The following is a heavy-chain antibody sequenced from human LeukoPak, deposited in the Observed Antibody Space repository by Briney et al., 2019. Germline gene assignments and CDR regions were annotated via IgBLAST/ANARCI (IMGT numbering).Heavy chain of an antibody. CDR3: ARGRRYCSSTSCYDSWFDP. CDR2: INTNTGNP. V-gene: IGHV7-4-1*02. Sequence: ASVKVSCKASGYTFTSYAMNWVRQAPGQGLEWMGWINTNTGNPTYAQGFTGRFVFSLDTSVSTAYLQISSLKAEDTAVCYCARGRRYCSSTSCYDSWFDPWGQGTLVTVSS. J-gene: IGHJ5*02. D-gene: IGHD2-2*01. CDR1: GYTFTSYA.